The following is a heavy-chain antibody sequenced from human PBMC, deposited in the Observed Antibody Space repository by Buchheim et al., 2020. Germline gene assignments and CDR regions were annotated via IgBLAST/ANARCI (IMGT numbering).Heavy chain of an antibody. CDR1: GDSVSSDSAA. CDR3: ARGRVNMLQGVVLLDYYGMDV. V-gene: IGHV6-1*01. CDR2: TYYRSKWYN. Sequence: QVQLQQSGPGLVKPSQTLSLPCVISGDSVSSDSAAWNWVRQSPSRGLEWLGRTYYRSKWYNDYAVSVKSRIIINPDTSKNQFSLQLKSVTPEDTAVYYCARGRVNMLQGVVLLDYYGMDVWGQGTT. D-gene: IGHD3-10*01. J-gene: IGHJ6*02.